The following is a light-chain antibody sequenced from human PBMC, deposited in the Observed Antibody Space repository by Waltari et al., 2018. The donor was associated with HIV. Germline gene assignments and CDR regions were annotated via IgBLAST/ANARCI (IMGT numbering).Light chain of an antibody. CDR2: NDN. Sequence: QSVLTQPPSASGTPGQRVTISCSGTRSNIGSNTVNWYQLLPGTAPKLLIYNDNGRPSGVPGRFSGSRSGASAYVAISGLQPEGEADYYCSSWDDRLNGQGVFGGGTKLTVL. J-gene: IGLJ3*02. CDR3: SSWDDRLNGQGV. V-gene: IGLV1-44*01. CDR1: RSNIGSNT.